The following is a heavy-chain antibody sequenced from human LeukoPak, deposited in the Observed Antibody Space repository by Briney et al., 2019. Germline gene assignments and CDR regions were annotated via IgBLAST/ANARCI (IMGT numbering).Heavy chain of an antibody. Sequence: PSETLSLTCAVYGGSFSGYYWSWIRQPPGKGLEWIGEINHSGSTNYNPSLKGRVTISVDTSKNQFSLKLSSVTAADTAVYYCARLGMITFGGVIVDDYWGQGTLVTVSS. J-gene: IGHJ4*02. V-gene: IGHV4-34*01. CDR1: GGSFSGYY. D-gene: IGHD3-16*02. CDR2: INHSGST. CDR3: ARLGMITFGGVIVDDY.